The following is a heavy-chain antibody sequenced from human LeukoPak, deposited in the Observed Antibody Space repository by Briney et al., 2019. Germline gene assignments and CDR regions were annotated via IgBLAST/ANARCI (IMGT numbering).Heavy chain of an antibody. V-gene: IGHV1-2*02. D-gene: IGHD3-22*01. Sequence: ASVKVSCKASGYTFTGYYMHWVRQAPGQGLEWMGCINPNSGGTNYAQKFQGRVTMTRDTSISTAYMELSRLRSDDTAVYYCAREGYYYDSSGSLDYWGQGTLVTVSS. CDR1: GYTFTGYY. J-gene: IGHJ4*02. CDR3: AREGYYYDSSGSLDY. CDR2: INPNSGGT.